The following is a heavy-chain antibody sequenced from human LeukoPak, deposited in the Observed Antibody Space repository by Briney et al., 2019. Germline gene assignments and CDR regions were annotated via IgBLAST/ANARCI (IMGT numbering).Heavy chain of an antibody. V-gene: IGHV3-21*01. CDR1: GFTFNTFN. D-gene: IGHD3-9*01. J-gene: IGHJ4*02. Sequence: GGSLRLFCGASGFTFNTFNMNWVPQASGKGLEGVSSITNGWDYIYYADSVKGRFTTSRDNATTSMSLQMNSSRVEDTAVYYCAPGHYDVLAASYKWTPDYWGQGTLVTVSS. CDR3: APGHYDVLAASYKWTPDY. CDR2: ITNGWDYI.